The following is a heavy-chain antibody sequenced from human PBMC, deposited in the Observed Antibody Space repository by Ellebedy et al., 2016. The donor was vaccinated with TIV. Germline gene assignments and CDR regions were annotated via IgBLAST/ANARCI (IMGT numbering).Heavy chain of an antibody. Sequence: ASVKVSXXASGYTFTSYYMHWVRQAPGQGLEWMGIINPSGGSTSYAQKFQGRVTMTTDTSTSTAYMELRSLRSDDTAVYYCARVGSGNGVHFDYWGQGTLVTVSS. CDR2: INPSGGST. CDR3: ARVGSGNGVHFDY. CDR1: GYTFTSYY. V-gene: IGHV1-46*01. J-gene: IGHJ4*02. D-gene: IGHD2-8*01.